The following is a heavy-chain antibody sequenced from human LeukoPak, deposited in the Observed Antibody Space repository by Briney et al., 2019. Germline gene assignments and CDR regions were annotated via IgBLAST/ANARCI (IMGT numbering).Heavy chain of an antibody. D-gene: IGHD3-22*01. J-gene: IGHJ4*02. Sequence: PGGSLRLSCAASGFTFSSYAMHRVRQAPGKGLEWVAVISYDGSNKYYADSVKGRFTISRDNSKNTLYLQMNSLRAEDTAVYYCAKSYYYDKLAYYWGQGTLVTVSS. CDR1: GFTFSSYA. V-gene: IGHV3-30*18. CDR3: AKSYYYDKLAYY. CDR2: ISYDGSNK.